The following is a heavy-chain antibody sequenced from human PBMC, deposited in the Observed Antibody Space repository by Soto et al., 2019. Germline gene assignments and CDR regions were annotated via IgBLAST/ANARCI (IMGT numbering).Heavy chain of an antibody. J-gene: IGHJ3*02. CDR3: ASSPGSAYDAFDI. D-gene: IGHD6-6*01. Sequence: GESLKISCKGSGYSFTSYRIGWVRQMPGKGLEWMGIIYPGDSDTRYSPSFQGQVTISADKSISTAYLQWSSLKASDTAMYYCASSPGSAYDAFDIWGQGTMVTVSS. V-gene: IGHV5-51*01. CDR2: IYPGDSDT. CDR1: GYSFTSYR.